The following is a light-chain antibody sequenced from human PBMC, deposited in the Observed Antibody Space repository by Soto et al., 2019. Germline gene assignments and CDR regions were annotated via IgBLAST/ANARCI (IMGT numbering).Light chain of an antibody. Sequence: EIVVTKSPGTLSLSPWERATLSCRASQSVSNNHLAWYQQKPGQAPRLLLYGASNRATGIPDRFSGSGSQTDFTLTIRSLEPEAFAIYYCQQRANWPLTTFGHGTRLEIK. CDR1: QSVSNNH. CDR3: QQRANWPLTT. V-gene: IGKV3D-20*02. CDR2: GAS. J-gene: IGKJ5*01.